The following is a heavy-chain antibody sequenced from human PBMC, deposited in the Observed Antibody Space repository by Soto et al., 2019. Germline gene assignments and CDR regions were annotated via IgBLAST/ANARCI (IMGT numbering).Heavy chain of an antibody. D-gene: IGHD4-17*01. V-gene: IGHV3-23*04. CDR2: ISGSGGST. CDR1: GFTFSSYA. CDR3: AKDQDRTTVVTPLGGNFDY. Sequence: VQLVESGGGVVQPGRSLRLSCAASGFTFSSYAMSWVRQAPGKGLEWVSAISGSGGSTYYADSVKGRFTISRDNSKNTLYLQMNSLRAEDTAVYYCAKDQDRTTVVTPLGGNFDYWGQGTLVTVSS. J-gene: IGHJ4*02.